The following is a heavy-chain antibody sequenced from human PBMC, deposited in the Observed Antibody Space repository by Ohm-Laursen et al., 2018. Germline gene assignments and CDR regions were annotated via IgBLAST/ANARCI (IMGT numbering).Heavy chain of an antibody. V-gene: IGHV1-8*01. J-gene: IGHJ5*02. Sequence: SSVKVSCKASGYTFTSYDINWVRQATGQGLKWMGWMNPNSGNTGYAQKFQGRITMTRNTSISTAYMELSSLRSEDTAVYYCARLTFHQWLAPWGQGTLVTVSS. CDR2: MNPNSGNT. CDR3: ARLTFHQWLAP. CDR1: GYTFTSYD. D-gene: IGHD6-19*01.